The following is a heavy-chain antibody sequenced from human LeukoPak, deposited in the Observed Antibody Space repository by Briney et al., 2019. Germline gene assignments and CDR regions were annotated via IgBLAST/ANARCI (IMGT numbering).Heavy chain of an antibody. CDR2: ISAYNGNT. CDR1: GYTFTSYG. D-gene: IGHD3-9*01. Sequence: GASVKVSYKASGYTFTSYGISWVRQAPGQGLEWMGWISAYNGNTNYAQKLQGRVTMTTDTSTSTAYMELRSLRSDDTAVYYCARESYDILTGYHNWFDPWGQGTLVTVSS. V-gene: IGHV1-18*01. CDR3: ARESYDILTGYHNWFDP. J-gene: IGHJ5*02.